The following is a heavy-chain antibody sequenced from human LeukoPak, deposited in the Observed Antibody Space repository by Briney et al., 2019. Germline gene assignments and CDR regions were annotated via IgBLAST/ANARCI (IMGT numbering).Heavy chain of an antibody. Sequence: PSETLSLTCTVSGYSISSGVYYWTWIRQDPGKGLEWIGYIYYSGNTFYNPALKSRATISVDTSKNQFSLTLSSVTAADTAVYYCASNIVATTKGVFDYWGQGTLVTVSS. V-gene: IGHV4-31*03. CDR2: IYYSGNT. CDR3: ASNIVATTKGVFDY. J-gene: IGHJ4*02. CDR1: GYSISSGVYY. D-gene: IGHD5-12*01.